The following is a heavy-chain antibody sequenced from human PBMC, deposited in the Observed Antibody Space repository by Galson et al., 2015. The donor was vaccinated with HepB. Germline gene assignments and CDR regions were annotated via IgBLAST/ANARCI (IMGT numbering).Heavy chain of an antibody. CDR1: GYTFTSYY. V-gene: IGHV1-46*03. CDR2: INPSGGSA. Sequence: SVKVSCKASGYTFTSYYMHWVRQAPGQGLEWMGIINPSGGSASYAQKFQGRVTMTGDTSTSTVYMKLSSLRSEDTAVYYCARLPPSSFEAGSHDFDYWGQGTLVTVSS. CDR3: ARLPPSSFEAGSHDFDY. D-gene: IGHD3-10*01. J-gene: IGHJ4*02.